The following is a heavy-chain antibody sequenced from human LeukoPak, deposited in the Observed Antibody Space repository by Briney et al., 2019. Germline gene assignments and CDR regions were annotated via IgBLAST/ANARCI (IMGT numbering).Heavy chain of an antibody. CDR3: ARERSVDIVATIPYYFDY. CDR2: INSDESST. Sequence: GGSLRLSCAASGLTFSTYWMHWVRQAPGKGLVWVSRINSDESSTSYADSVKGRFTISRDNAKNTLYLQMNSLRAEDTAVYYCARERSVDIVATIPYYFDYWGQGTLVTVSS. D-gene: IGHD5-12*01. CDR1: GLTFSTYW. V-gene: IGHV3-74*01. J-gene: IGHJ4*02.